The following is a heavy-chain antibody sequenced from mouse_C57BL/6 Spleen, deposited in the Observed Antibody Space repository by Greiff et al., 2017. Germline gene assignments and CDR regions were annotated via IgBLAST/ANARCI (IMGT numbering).Heavy chain of an antibody. V-gene: IGHV5-9-1*02. CDR3: TRDPASSAMDY. Sequence: EVMLVESGEGLVKPGGSLKLSCAASGFTFSSYAMSWVRQTPEKRLEWVAYISSGGDYIYYADTVKGRFTISRDNARNTLYLQMSSLKSEDTAMYYCTRDPASSAMDYWGQGTSVTVSS. D-gene: IGHD6-1*01. CDR2: ISSGGDYI. CDR1: GFTFSSYA. J-gene: IGHJ4*01.